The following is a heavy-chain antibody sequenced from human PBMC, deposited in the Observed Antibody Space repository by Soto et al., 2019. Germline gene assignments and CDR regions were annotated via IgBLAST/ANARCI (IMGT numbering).Heavy chain of an antibody. V-gene: IGHV1-18*01. Sequence: QVQLVQSRAEVKKPGASVKVSCKTSLYTFTNYGFSWVRQAPGQGLEWMGWISPYSGNTNYAQKLQGRVTLTTDTSTTTAYLELSSLKSDDTAVYYCATQPYSGHWPEGNYSDYWGQGTLVTVSS. J-gene: IGHJ4*02. CDR1: LYTFTNYG. D-gene: IGHD6-13*01. CDR2: ISPYSGNT. CDR3: ATQPYSGHWPEGNYSDY.